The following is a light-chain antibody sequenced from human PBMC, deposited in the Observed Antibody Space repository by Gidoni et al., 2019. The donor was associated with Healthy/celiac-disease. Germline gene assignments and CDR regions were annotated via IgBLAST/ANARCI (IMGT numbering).Light chain of an antibody. Sequence: DIVMTQTPLPLPATPGEPASISCRSSQSLLDSDDGNTYLDWYLQKPGQSAQLLLSTLSYRASGVPEGFSGSGSGTDFILRISRVEAEDVGVYYCMQRIEFPPCSFGQGTKLEIK. V-gene: IGKV2-40*01. CDR3: MQRIEFPPCS. J-gene: IGKJ2*04. CDR2: TLS. CDR1: QSLLDSDDGNTY.